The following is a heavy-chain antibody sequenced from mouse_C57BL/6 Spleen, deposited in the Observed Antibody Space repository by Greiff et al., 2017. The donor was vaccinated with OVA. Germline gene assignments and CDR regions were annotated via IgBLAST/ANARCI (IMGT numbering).Heavy chain of an antibody. CDR1: GFTFTDYY. D-gene: IGHD2-4*01. J-gene: IGHJ3*01. V-gene: IGHV7-3*01. Sequence: EVQLVESGGGLVQPGGSLSLSCAASGFTFTDYYMSWVRQPPGKALEWLGFIRNKANGYTTEYSASVKGRFTISRDNSQSILYLQMNALRAEDSATYYCARSLYDYAWFAYWGQGTLVTVSA. CDR2: IRNKANGYTT. CDR3: ARSLYDYAWFAY.